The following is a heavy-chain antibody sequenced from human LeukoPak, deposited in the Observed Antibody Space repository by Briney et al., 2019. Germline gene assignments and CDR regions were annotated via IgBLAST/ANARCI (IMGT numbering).Heavy chain of an antibody. Sequence: SGGSLRLSCAASGFTFSSYAMSWVRQAPGKGLEWVSAISGSGGSTYYADSVKGRFTISRDNSKNTLYLQMNSLRAEDTAVYYCAKDLGITIFGVVITKAFDYWGQGTLVTVSS. CDR3: AKDLGITIFGVVITKAFDY. D-gene: IGHD3-3*01. J-gene: IGHJ4*02. CDR1: GFTFSSYA. CDR2: ISGSGGST. V-gene: IGHV3-23*01.